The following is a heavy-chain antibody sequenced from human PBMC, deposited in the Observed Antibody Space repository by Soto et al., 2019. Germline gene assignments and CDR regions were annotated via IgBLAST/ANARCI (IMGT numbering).Heavy chain of an antibody. CDR1: AFVFSNYG. J-gene: IGHJ5*02. CDR3: AKKGKWLRYFDWQSNWFDP. D-gene: IGHD3-9*01. V-gene: IGHV3-33*06. Sequence: PGGSLRLSCEASAFVFSNYGMNWVRQAPGKGLEWVAAIYYDGSNKYYADSVKGRFTISRDNSKNTLYLQMNSLRAEDTAVYYCAKKGKWLRYFDWQSNWFDPWGQGTLVTSPQ. CDR2: IYYDGSNK.